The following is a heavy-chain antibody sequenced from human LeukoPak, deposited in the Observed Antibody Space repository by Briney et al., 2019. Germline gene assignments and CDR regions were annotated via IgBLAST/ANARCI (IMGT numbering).Heavy chain of an antibody. CDR2: IYYSGST. Sequence: PSETLSLTCTVSGGSISSYYWSWLRQPPGKGLAWIGYIYYSGSTNYNPSLKSRVTISVDTSKNQFSLKLSSVTAADTAVYYCASGGYSYGYGYYFDYWGQGTLVTVSS. J-gene: IGHJ4*02. CDR1: GGSISSYY. D-gene: IGHD5-18*01. CDR3: ASGGYSYGYGYYFDY. V-gene: IGHV4-59*01.